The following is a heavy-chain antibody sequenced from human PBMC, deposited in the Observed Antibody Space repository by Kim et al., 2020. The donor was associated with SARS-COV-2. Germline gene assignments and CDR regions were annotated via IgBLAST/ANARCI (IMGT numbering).Heavy chain of an antibody. J-gene: IGHJ4*02. CDR2: IYYSGST. D-gene: IGHD6-13*01. V-gene: IGHV4-31*03. Sequence: SETLSLTCTVSGGSISSGGYYWSWIRQHPGKGLEWIGYIYYSGSTYYNPSLKSRVTISVDTSKNQFSLKLSSVTAADTAVYYCARESLAAAGHGFDYWGQGTLVTVSS. CDR1: GGSISSGGYY. CDR3: ARESLAAAGHGFDY.